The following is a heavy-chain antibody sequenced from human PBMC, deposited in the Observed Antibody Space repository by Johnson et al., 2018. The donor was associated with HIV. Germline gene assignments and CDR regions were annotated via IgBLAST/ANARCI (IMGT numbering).Heavy chain of an antibody. D-gene: IGHD3-22*01. CDR1: GFTVSSNY. J-gene: IGHJ3*02. CDR3: ARVGGGYYPSHAFDI. Sequence: VQLVESGGGLVQLGGSLRLSCAASGFTVSSNYMSWVRQAPGKGLEWVSVIYSGGSTYYADSVKGRFTISRDSPKNSLYLQMDSVRAEDTAAYYCARVGGGYYPSHAFDIWGQGTLVTVSS. CDR2: IYSGGST. V-gene: IGHV3-66*01.